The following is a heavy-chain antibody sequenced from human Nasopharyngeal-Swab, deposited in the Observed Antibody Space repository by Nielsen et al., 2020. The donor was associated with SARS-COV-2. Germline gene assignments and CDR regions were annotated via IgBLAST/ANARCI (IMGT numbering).Heavy chain of an antibody. CDR3: ARGLLGSSWYVY. V-gene: IGHV3-13*01. D-gene: IGHD6-13*01. Sequence: GESLKISCAASGFTFSSYDMHWVRQATGKGLEWVSAIGTAGDTYYPGSVKGRFTISRENAKNSLYLQMSSLRAGDTAVYYCARGLLGSSWYVYWGQGTLVTVSS. CDR2: IGTAGDT. CDR1: GFTFSSYD. J-gene: IGHJ4*02.